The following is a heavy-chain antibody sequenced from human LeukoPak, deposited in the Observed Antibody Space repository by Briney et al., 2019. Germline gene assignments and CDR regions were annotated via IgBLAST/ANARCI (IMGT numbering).Heavy chain of an antibody. CDR1: GFTFSSYS. CDR3: ATGMWGYCSATSCPLDF. V-gene: IGHV3-48*01. J-gene: IGHJ4*02. CDR2: IRSSSSTI. Sequence: GGSLRPSCAAPGFTFSSYSMNWVRQTPGKGLEWISYIRSSSSTIYYADSVKGRFAISRDNAKNSLYLQMDSLRAEDTAVYYCATGMWGYCSATSCPLDFWGQGTLVTVSS. D-gene: IGHD2-2*01.